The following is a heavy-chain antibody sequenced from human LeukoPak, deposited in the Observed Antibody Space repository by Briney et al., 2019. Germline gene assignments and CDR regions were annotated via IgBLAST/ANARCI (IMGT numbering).Heavy chain of an antibody. V-gene: IGHV3-23*01. D-gene: IGHD6-13*01. J-gene: IGHJ5*02. CDR2: ISGSGGST. Sequence: GGSLRLSCAASGFTFGNYAMGWVRQAPGKGLEWVSTISGSGGSTYYADSVKGRFTISRDNSKNTLYLQMDSLRAEDTAVYYCAKPRIAAAGTQGFDPWGQGTLVTVSS. CDR3: AKPRIAAAGTQGFDP. CDR1: GFTFGNYA.